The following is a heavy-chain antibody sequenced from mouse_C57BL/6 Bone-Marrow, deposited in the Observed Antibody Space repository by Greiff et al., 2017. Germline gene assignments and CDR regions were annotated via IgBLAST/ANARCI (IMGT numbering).Heavy chain of an antibody. J-gene: IGHJ1*03. CDR1: GFTFSSYA. CDR2: ISDGGSYT. CDR3: ARDMVVRHWYCDV. V-gene: IGHV5-4*01. Sequence: DVHLVESGGGLVKPGGSLKLSCAASGFTFSSYAMSWVRQTPEKRLEWVATISDGGSYTYYPDNVKGRFTISRDNAKNNLYLQMSHLKSEDTAMYYCARDMVVRHWYCDVWGTGTTVTVAS. D-gene: IGHD2-1*01.